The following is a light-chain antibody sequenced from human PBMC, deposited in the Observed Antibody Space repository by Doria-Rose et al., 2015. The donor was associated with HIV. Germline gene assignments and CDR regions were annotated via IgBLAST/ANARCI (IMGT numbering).Light chain of an antibody. J-gene: IGKJ4*01. CDR2: AAS. Sequence: DIRVTPSPSSLSASVGDRVTITCRASQDISNSLAWFQQKPGKAPKLLIYAASSLQSGGPPRFSGSGSGTDFTLTISSLQPEDFATYYCQQANSFPLTFGGGTKVEIK. V-gene: IGKV1-12*01. CDR3: QQANSFPLT. CDR1: QDISNS.